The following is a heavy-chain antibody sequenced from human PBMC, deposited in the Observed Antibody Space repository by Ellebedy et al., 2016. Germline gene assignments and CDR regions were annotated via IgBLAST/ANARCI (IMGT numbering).Heavy chain of an antibody. CDR2: ISYDGSNK. J-gene: IGHJ5*02. V-gene: IGHV3-30-3*01. Sequence: GGSLRLSXAASGFTFSSYAMHWVRQAPGKGLEWVAVISYDGSNKYYADSVKGRFTISRDNSKNTLYLQMNSLRAEDTAVYYCARDRYCSGGSCYFNWFDPWGQGTLVTVSS. CDR1: GFTFSSYA. D-gene: IGHD2-15*01. CDR3: ARDRYCSGGSCYFNWFDP.